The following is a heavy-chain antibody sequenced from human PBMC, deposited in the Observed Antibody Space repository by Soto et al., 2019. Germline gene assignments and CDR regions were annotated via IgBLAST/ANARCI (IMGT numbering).Heavy chain of an antibody. D-gene: IGHD1-1*01. V-gene: IGHV1-3*01. CDR1: GYTFTALP. CDR2: INPGNGYT. Sequence: QVYLVQSGAEVKKPGASVKLSCEASGYTFTALPIHWVRQAPGQRLEWMGWINPGNGYTEYSQKFQDRVTITRVTSASTAYLELNSLKSEDTAVYYCESRPGLEGGPFDFWGQGTLVTVTS. J-gene: IGHJ4*02. CDR3: ESRPGLEGGPFDF.